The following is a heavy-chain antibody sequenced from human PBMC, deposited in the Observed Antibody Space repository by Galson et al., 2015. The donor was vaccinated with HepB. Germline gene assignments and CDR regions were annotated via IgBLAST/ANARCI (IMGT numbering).Heavy chain of an antibody. D-gene: IGHD2/OR15-2a*01. J-gene: IGHJ5*02. CDR2: IRQDGSER. V-gene: IGHV3-7*01. CDR3: ATAQNSACFS. Sequence: SLRLSCAASGFTFRSYWMSWARQAPGKGLEWVANIRQDGSERYYVDSVEGRFTISRDNAKNSLYLQMNSLRPEDTAVYYCATAQNSACFSWGQGTLVIVSS. CDR1: GFTFRSYW.